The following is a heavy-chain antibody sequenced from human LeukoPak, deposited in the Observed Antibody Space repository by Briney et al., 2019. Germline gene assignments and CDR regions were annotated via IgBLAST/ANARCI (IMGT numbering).Heavy chain of an antibody. CDR2: ISGSGGST. Sequence: GGSLRLSCAASGFTFSSYAMSWVRQAPGKGLEWVSAISGSGGSTYYAGSVKGRFTISRDNSKNTLYLQMNSLRAEDTAVYYCAKEPVLRYFDWLPYYFDYWGQGTLVTVSS. CDR3: AKEPVLRYFDWLPYYFDY. V-gene: IGHV3-23*01. J-gene: IGHJ4*02. D-gene: IGHD3-9*01. CDR1: GFTFSSYA.